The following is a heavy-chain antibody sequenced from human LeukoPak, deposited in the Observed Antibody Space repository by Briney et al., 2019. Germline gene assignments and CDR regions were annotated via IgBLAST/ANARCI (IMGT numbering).Heavy chain of an antibody. CDR1: GFTFSSYS. CDR3: AKAPVTTCRGAYCYPFDY. D-gene: IGHD2-21*01. J-gene: IGHJ4*02. CDR2: ISSSSSYI. Sequence: GGSLRLSCAASGFTFSSYSMNWVRQAPGKGLEWVSSISSSSSYIYYADSVKGRFTLSRDSSKNTLYLQMNSLRTEDAAVYYCAKAPVTTCRGAYCYPFDYWGQGTLVTVSS. V-gene: IGHV3-21*04.